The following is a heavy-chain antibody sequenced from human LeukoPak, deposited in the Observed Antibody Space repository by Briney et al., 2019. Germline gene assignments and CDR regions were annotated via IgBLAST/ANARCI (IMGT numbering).Heavy chain of an antibody. D-gene: IGHD3-22*01. CDR2: IYHSGST. J-gene: IGHJ4*02. CDR3: ARVNPYYYDSSGYVKGYFDY. Sequence: SETLSLTCTVSGYSISSGYYWGWLRQPPGTGLEWLGIIYHSGSTYYNPSFKSRVTISVDTSKNQFSLQLSSVTAADTAVYFCARVNPYYYDSSGYVKGYFDYWGQGTLVTVSS. V-gene: IGHV4-38-2*02. CDR1: GYSISSGYY.